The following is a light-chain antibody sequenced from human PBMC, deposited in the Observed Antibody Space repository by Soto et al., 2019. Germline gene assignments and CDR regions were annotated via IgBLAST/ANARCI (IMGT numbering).Light chain of an antibody. CDR1: QSISNW. CDR3: QQYGSFSPIT. Sequence: TQSPVTLSLSPGERATLSCRASQSISNWLAWYQQRPGTAPKLLIYHASTLESGVPSRFSGSGSGTEFTLTISSLQPDDFATYYCQQYGSFSPITFGGGTKVDIK. V-gene: IGKV1-5*01. J-gene: IGKJ4*01. CDR2: HAS.